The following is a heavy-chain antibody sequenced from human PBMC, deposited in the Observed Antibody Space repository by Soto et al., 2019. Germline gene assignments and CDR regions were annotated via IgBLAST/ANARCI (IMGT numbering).Heavy chain of an antibody. J-gene: IGHJ6*02. CDR3: ARDVSSGHYGMDV. V-gene: IGHV1-2*04. Sequence: QVQLVQSGAEVKKPGASVKVSCKASGYTFTGYYMHWVRQAPGQGLEWMGWINPNSGGTNYAQQFQGWVTMTRDTSISTAYMELSRLRADDTAVYYCARDVSSGHYGMDVWGQGTTGTVSS. CDR2: INPNSGGT. CDR1: GYTFTGYY. D-gene: IGHD6-19*01.